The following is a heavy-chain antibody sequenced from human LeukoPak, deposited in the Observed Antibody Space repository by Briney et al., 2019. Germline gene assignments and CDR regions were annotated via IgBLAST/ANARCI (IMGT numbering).Heavy chain of an antibody. Sequence: ASVTVSCKASGYTFTSYGISWVRQAPGQGLEWMGWISAYNGNTNHAQKLQGRVTMTTDTSTSTAYMELRSLRSDDTAVYYCARDMEPTITMVRGVIPFDPWGQGTLVTVSS. CDR2: ISAYNGNT. D-gene: IGHD3-10*01. J-gene: IGHJ5*02. CDR1: GYTFTSYG. CDR3: ARDMEPTITMVRGVIPFDP. V-gene: IGHV1-18*01.